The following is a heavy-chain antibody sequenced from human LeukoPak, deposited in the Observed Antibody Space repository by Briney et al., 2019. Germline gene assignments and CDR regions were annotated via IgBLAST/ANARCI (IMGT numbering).Heavy chain of an antibody. Sequence: PSETLSLTCTVSGGSISSGSYYWSWIRQPAGEGLEWFGRIYTSGSTNYNPSLKSRLTIPVDTSTNHSYLKLSTGTAGDTAVYYCASGKIAAAGTLDAFDIWGQGTMVTVSS. J-gene: IGHJ3*02. D-gene: IGHD6-13*01. CDR3: ASGKIAAAGTLDAFDI. CDR1: GGSISSGSYY. V-gene: IGHV4-61*02. CDR2: IYTSGST.